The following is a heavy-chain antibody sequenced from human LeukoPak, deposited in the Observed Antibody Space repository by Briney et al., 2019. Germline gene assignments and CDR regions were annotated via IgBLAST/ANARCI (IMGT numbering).Heavy chain of an antibody. CDR3: AKPLYSGSGYYFDY. J-gene: IGHJ4*02. CDR1: GFTFSSYS. Sequence: GGSLRLSCAASGFTFSSYSMLWVRQAPGKGLEWVSYISSSSSTIYYADSVKGRFTISRDKSKNMVYLQMNSLRAEDTAVYYCAKPLYSGSGYYFDYWGQGTLVTVSS. D-gene: IGHD5-12*01. V-gene: IGHV3-48*01. CDR2: ISSSSSTI.